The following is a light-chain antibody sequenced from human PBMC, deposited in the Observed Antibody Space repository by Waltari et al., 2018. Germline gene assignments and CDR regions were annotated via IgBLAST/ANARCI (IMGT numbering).Light chain of an antibody. Sequence: EIVLTQSPGTLSLSPGDRATLSCRASQSVSRTLAWYQQKPGQAPGLLIYGASIRATGIPDRFSGSGSGTDFSLTISRLEPEDFAVYYCQHYVTLPVTFGQGTKVEIK. J-gene: IGKJ1*01. CDR2: GAS. V-gene: IGKV3-20*01. CDR3: QHYVTLPVT. CDR1: QSVSRT.